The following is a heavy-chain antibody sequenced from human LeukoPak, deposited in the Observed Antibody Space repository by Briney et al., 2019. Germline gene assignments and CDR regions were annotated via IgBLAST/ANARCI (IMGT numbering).Heavy chain of an antibody. CDR3: ARVASEIVVVTRRS. J-gene: IGHJ4*02. CDR2: ISSSGSTI. Sequence: RGSLRLSCAASGFTFSSYEMNWVRQAPGKGLEWVSYISSSGSTIYYADSVKGRFTTSRDNAKNSLYLQMNSLRAEDTAVYYCARVASEIVVVTRRSWGQGTLVTVSS. D-gene: IGHD3-22*01. CDR1: GFTFSSYE. V-gene: IGHV3-48*03.